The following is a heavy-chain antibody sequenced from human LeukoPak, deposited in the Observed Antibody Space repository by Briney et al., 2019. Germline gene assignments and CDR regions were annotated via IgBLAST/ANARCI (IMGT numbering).Heavy chain of an antibody. J-gene: IGHJ5*02. CDR2: ISSSSSYI. V-gene: IGHV3-21*01. CDR3: ARATVINWFDP. CDR1: GFTFSSYS. Sequence: GGSLRLSCAASGFTFSSYSMNWVRQAPGKGREWVSSISSSSSYIYYADSVKGRFTISRDNAKNSLYLQMNSLRAEDTAVYYCARATVINWFDPWGQGTLVTVSS. D-gene: IGHD4-17*01.